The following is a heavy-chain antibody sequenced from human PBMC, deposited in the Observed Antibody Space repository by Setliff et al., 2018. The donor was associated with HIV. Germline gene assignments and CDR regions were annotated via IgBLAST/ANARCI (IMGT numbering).Heavy chain of an antibody. CDR1: GYSFTSYW. Sequence: PGESLKISCKGSGYSFTSYWISWVRQMPGKGLEWMGRIDPSDSYTNYSPSFQGHVTISADKSISTAYLQWSSLKASDTAMYYCATTRGYCSGGSCYSPPYMDVWGKGTTVTV. D-gene: IGHD2-15*01. CDR2: IDPSDSYT. CDR3: ATTRGYCSGGSCYSPPYMDV. J-gene: IGHJ6*03. V-gene: IGHV5-10-1*01.